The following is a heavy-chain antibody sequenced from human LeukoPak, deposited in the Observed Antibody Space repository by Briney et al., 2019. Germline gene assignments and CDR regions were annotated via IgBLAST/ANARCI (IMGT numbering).Heavy chain of an antibody. CDR3: ARGDYYDSSGHYPYYYGMDV. CDR1: GGSISSYY. J-gene: IGHJ6*02. D-gene: IGHD3-22*01. V-gene: IGHV4-59*01. Sequence: PSETLSLTCTVSGGSISSYYWSWIRQPPGKGLEWIGYIYYSGSTNYNPSLKSRVTISVDTSKNQFSLKLSSVTAADTAVYYCARGDYYDSSGHYPYYYGMDVWGQGTTVTVSS. CDR2: IYYSGST.